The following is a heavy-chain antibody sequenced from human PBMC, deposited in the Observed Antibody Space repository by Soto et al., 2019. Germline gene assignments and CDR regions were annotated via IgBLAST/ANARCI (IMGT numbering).Heavy chain of an antibody. CDR1: GGSFSGYY. CDR2: INHSGST. J-gene: IGHJ6*02. CDR3: ARGIPELRYYYGMDV. V-gene: IGHV4-34*01. D-gene: IGHD1-7*01. Sequence: PSETLSLTCAVYGGSFSGYYWSWIRQPPGKGLEWIGEINHSGSTNYNPSLKSRVTISVDTSKNQFSLKLSSVTAADTAVYYCARGIPELRYYYGMDVWGQGTTVTVSS.